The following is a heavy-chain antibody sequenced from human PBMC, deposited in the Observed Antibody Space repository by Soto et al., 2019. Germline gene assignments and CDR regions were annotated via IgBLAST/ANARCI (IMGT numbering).Heavy chain of an antibody. CDR3: ARDSMVRGVSYYYYGMDV. V-gene: IGHV4-39*02. D-gene: IGHD3-10*01. Sequence: QLQLQESGPGLVKPSETLSLTCTVSGGSISSSSYYWGWIRQPPGKGLEWIGSIYYSGSTYYNPSLKSRVTISVDTSKNQFSLKLSSVTAADTAVYYCARDSMVRGVSYYYYGMDVWGQGTTVTVSS. CDR1: GGSISSSSYY. CDR2: IYYSGST. J-gene: IGHJ6*02.